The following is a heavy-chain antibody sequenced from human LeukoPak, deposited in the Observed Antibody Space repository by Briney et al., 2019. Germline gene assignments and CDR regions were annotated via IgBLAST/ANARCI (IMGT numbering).Heavy chain of an antibody. CDR2: INHSGST. V-gene: IGHV4-34*01. Sequence: SETLSLTCAVYGGSFSGYYWSWIRQPPGKGLEWIGEINHSGSTNYNPSLKSRVTISVDTSKNQFSLKLSSVTAADTAVYYCARGVDSSIVGATVALDYWGQGTLVTVSS. J-gene: IGHJ4*02. CDR1: GGSFSGYY. CDR3: ARGVDSSIVGATVALDY. D-gene: IGHD1-26*01.